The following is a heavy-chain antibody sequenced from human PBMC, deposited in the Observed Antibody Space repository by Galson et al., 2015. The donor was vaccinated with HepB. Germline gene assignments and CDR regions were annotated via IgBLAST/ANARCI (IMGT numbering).Heavy chain of an antibody. V-gene: IGHV1-8*01. D-gene: IGHD2-2*01. J-gene: IGHJ6*03. CDR2: MNPNSGNT. CDR3: ARGAPPRDIVVVPAHMDV. CDR1: GYTFTSYD. Sequence: SCKASGYTFTSYDINWVRQATGQGLEWMGWMNPNSGNTGYAQKFQGRVTMTRNTSISTAYMELSSLRSEDTAVYYCARGAPPRDIVVVPAHMDVWGKGTTVTVSS.